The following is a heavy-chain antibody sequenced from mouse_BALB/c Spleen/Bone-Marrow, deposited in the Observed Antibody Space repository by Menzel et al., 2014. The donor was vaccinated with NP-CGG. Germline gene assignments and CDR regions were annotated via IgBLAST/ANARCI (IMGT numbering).Heavy chain of an antibody. CDR1: GFTFNTYA. CDR2: IRSKSNNYAT. J-gene: IGHJ3*01. V-gene: IGHV10-1*02. D-gene: IGHD2-4*01. Sequence: EVKLVESGGGLVQPTGSLKLSCAASGFTFNTYAMNWVRQAPGQGLEWVARIRSKSNNYATYYADSVKDRFTISRDDSQSMLYLQMNNLKTEDTAMYYCVRQNYDYAWFAYWGQGTLVTVSA. CDR3: VRQNYDYAWFAY.